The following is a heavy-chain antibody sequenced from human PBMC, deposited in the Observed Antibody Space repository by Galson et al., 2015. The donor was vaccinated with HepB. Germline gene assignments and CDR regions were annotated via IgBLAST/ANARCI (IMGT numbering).Heavy chain of an antibody. CDR2: ISGSGGST. D-gene: IGHD1-26*01. J-gene: IGHJ4*02. CDR1: GFTFSSYA. CDR3: ARDLSGSPDPYYFDY. Sequence: SLRLSCAASGFTFSSYAMSWVRQAPGKGLEWVSAISGSGGSTYYADSVKGRFTISRDNSKNTLYLQMNSLRDEDTAVYYCARDLSGSPDPYYFDYWGQGTLVTVSS. V-gene: IGHV3-23*01.